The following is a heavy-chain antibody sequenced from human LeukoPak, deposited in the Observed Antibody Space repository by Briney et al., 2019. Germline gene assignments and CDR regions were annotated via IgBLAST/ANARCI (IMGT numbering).Heavy chain of an antibody. D-gene: IGHD6-6*01. V-gene: IGHV4-34*01. Sequence: SETLSLTCAVYGGSFSGYYWSWIRQPPGKGLEWIGEINHSGSTNYNPSLKSRVTISVDTSKNQFSLKLSSVTAADTAVYYCARRRRVEYSSSSYAFDIWGQGTMVTVS. CDR2: INHSGST. CDR1: GGSFSGYY. J-gene: IGHJ3*02. CDR3: ARRRRVEYSSSSYAFDI.